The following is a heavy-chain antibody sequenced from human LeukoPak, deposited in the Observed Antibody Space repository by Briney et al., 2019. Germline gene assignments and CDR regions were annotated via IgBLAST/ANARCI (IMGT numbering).Heavy chain of an antibody. Sequence: GGSLRLSCAASGFTVSSNYMSWVRQAPGRGLEWVSVIYSGGSTYYADSVKGRFTISRHNSKNTLYLQMNSLRAEDTAVYYCARSGYSSSFDYWGQGTLVTVSS. V-gene: IGHV3-53*04. J-gene: IGHJ4*02. D-gene: IGHD5-18*01. CDR1: GFTVSSNY. CDR3: ARSGYSSSFDY. CDR2: IYSGGST.